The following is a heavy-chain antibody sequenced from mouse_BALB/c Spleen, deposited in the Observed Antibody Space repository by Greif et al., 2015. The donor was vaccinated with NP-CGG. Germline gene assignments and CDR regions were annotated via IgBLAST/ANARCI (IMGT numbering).Heavy chain of an antibody. D-gene: IGHD2-4*01. CDR3: ARGYYDYDWFAN. V-gene: IGHV1S81*02. J-gene: IGHJ3*01. CDR2: INPSNGRT. CDR1: GYTFTSYW. Sequence: VQLQQSGAELVKPGASVKLSCKASGYTFTSYWMHWAKQRPGQGLEWIGEINPSNGRTNYNEKFKSKATLTVDKSSSTAYMQLSSLTSEDSAVYYCARGYYDYDWFANWGQGTLVTVSA.